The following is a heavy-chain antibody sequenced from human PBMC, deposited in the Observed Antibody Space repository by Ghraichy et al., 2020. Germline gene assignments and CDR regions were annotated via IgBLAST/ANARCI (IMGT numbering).Heavy chain of an antibody. J-gene: IGHJ4*02. CDR1: GFTFSRYW. CDR2: MKQDGSEK. Sequence: LSLTCAASGFTFSRYWMSWVRKAPGKGLEWVANMKQDGSEKYYVDSVKGRFTISRDNAKNSVYLQMNSLRAEDTAVYYCARGRDTDYWGQGTLVTVSS. V-gene: IGHV3-7*03. CDR3: ARGRDTDY.